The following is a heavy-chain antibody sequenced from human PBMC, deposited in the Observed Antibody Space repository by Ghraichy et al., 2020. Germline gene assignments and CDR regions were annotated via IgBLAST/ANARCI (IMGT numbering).Heavy chain of an antibody. J-gene: IGHJ4*02. Sequence: GSLRLSCTVSGGSIDTHYWSWIRQPPGKGLEWIGYLYYTGNTNYNPFLRSRVTISGDTSKNQLSLNLRSVTSADTAVYYCARDTSPFGYIAFDQWGQGSLVTVSS. CDR3: ARDTSPFGYIAFDQ. D-gene: IGHD5-24*01. CDR2: LYYTGNT. CDR1: GGSIDTHY. V-gene: IGHV4-59*11.